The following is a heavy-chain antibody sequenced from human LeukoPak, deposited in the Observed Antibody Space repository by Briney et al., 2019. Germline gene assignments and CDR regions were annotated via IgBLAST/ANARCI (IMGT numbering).Heavy chain of an antibody. CDR3: ARGVAVAGSSDY. V-gene: IGHV3-53*01. J-gene: IGHJ4*02. CDR2: IYSGGST. Sequence: GGSLRLSCAASGFTVSSNYMSWVRQAPGKGLEWVSVIYSGGSTYYADSVKGRFTISRDNSKSTLYLQMNSLRAEDTAVYYCARGVAVAGSSDYWGQGTLVTVSS. D-gene: IGHD6-19*01. CDR1: GFTVSSNY.